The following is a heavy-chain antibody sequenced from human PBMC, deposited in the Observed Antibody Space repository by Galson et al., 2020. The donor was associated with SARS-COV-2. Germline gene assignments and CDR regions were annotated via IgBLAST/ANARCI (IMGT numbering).Heavy chain of an antibody. CDR3: ARYHVTTKTTGGLEY. CDR1: GGSITGTH. V-gene: IGHV4-59*08. J-gene: IGHJ4*02. Sequence: QMETSETLSLTCTVSGGSITGTHWSWMRQPPGQGLEWIGFVHYSGSTSYHHTLTSRITISVDTSSNQFSLRLTSVTAADTAVYYCARYHVTTKTTGGLEYWGQGILCIVAS. D-gene: IGHD4-17*01. CDR2: VHYSGST.